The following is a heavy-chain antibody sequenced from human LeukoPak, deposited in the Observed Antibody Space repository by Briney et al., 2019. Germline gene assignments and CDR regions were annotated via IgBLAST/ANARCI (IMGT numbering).Heavy chain of an antibody. J-gene: IGHJ5*01. CDR3: ARDGDSGGWFDS. CDR1: GGSINSHY. V-gene: IGHV4-59*11. CDR2: IYYSGST. D-gene: IGHD6-25*01. Sequence: PSETLSLTYTVSGGSINSHYWSWIRQPPGKGLECIGYIYYSGSTKYNPSLNSRATISLDTSKNQFFLKLTSVTAADTAVYYCARDGDSGGWFDSWGQGALVTVSS.